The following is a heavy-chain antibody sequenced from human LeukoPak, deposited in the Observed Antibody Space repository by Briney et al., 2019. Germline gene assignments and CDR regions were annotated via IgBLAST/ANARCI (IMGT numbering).Heavy chain of an antibody. Sequence: ASVKVSCKTSGYTFTTYYIHWVRQAPGQGLEWMGSIYCSDGSTIYGQKFQGRATITRDTSTSTVYMDLSGLRSEDTAVYYCARDWELTYWGQGTLVTVSS. D-gene: IGHD1-7*01. CDR3: ARDWELTY. V-gene: IGHV1-46*01. J-gene: IGHJ4*02. CDR1: GYTFTTYY. CDR2: IYCSDGST.